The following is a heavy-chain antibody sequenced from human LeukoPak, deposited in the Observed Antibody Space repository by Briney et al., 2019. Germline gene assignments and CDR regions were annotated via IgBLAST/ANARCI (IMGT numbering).Heavy chain of an antibody. V-gene: IGHV3-30-3*01. CDR1: GFTFSSYA. J-gene: IGHJ4*02. Sequence: PGGSLRLSCAASGFTFSSYAMHWVRQAPGKGLEWVAVISYDGSNKYYADSVKGRFTISRDDSKNTLYLQMNSLRAEDTAVYYCARGGYYDSSGYYYVDYWGQGTLVTVSS. CDR2: ISYDGSNK. D-gene: IGHD3-22*01. CDR3: ARGGYYDSSGYYYVDY.